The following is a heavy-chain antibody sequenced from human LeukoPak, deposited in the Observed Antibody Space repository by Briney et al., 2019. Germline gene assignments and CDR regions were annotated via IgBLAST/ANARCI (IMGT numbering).Heavy chain of an antibody. D-gene: IGHD3-10*01. CDR2: INANSGGT. CDR3: ARGGTENKKYGSGTYTWFDP. J-gene: IGHJ5*02. V-gene: IGHV1-2*06. CDR1: GYTFTGYY. Sequence: ASVKVSCKASGYTFTGYYMHWVRQAPGQGLEWMGRINANSGGTNYAQKFQGRVTMTRDTSISTAYMELSRLRSDDTAVYYCARGGTENKKYGSGTYTWFDPWGQGTLVTVSS.